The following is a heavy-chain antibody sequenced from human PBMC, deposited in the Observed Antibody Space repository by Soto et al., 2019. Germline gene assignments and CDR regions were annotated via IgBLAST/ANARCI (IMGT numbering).Heavy chain of an antibody. CDR1: GFTFSSYA. CDR2: ISGSGGST. V-gene: IGHV3-23*01. J-gene: IGHJ5*02. Sequence: GSLRLSCAASGFTFSSYAMSWVRQAPGKGLEWVSAISGSGGSTYYADSVKGRFTISRDNSKNTLYLQMNSLRAEDTAVYYCARPGGYCSSTSCYYSWFDPWGQGTLVTVSS. CDR3: ARPGGYCSSTSCYYSWFDP. D-gene: IGHD2-2*01.